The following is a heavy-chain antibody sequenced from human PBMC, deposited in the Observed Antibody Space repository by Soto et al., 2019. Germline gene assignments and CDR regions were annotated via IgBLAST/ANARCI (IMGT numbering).Heavy chain of an antibody. J-gene: IGHJ2*01. Sequence: QLQLQESGPGLVNPSETLSLTCVVSGGSFANTNYHWGWVRQPPGKGLEWIGTMCYGESPFYSSSLKGRVDISVDAPNNQFSLRLNSVTAADTAVYFCARHPYGSSPGWYFDLWGRGTPVTVSS. CDR3: ARHPYGSSPGWYFDL. D-gene: IGHD3-10*01. CDR1: GGSFANTNYH. V-gene: IGHV4-39*01. CDR2: MCYGESP.